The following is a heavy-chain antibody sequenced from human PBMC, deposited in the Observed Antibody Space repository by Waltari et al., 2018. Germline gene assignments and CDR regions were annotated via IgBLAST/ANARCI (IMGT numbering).Heavy chain of an antibody. CDR1: GYGFTSYW. J-gene: IGHJ4*02. CDR3: ARRYDNSGYFPI. Sequence: VQLVQSGAEVKKPGESLKISCKGSGYGFTSYWIGWVRQMPGKGLEWMGIIYPGDSYTRYSPSFQGQVIISADKSINTAYLQWSSLKASDTAMYYFARRYDNSGYFPIWGQGTLVTVSS. CDR2: IYPGDSYT. V-gene: IGHV5-51*03. D-gene: IGHD3-22*01.